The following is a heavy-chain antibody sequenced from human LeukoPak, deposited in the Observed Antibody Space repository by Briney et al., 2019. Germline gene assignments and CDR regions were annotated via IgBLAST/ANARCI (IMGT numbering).Heavy chain of an antibody. Sequence: LSLTCAVYGGSFSGYYWSWIRQAPGKGLEWVSYISSSGSTIYYADSVKGRFTISRDNAKNSLYLQMNSLRAEDTAVYYCAKRSLDYWGQGTLVTVSS. CDR2: ISSSGSTI. D-gene: IGHD4-17*01. CDR1: GGSFSGYY. V-gene: IGHV3-11*01. CDR3: AKRSLDY. J-gene: IGHJ4*02.